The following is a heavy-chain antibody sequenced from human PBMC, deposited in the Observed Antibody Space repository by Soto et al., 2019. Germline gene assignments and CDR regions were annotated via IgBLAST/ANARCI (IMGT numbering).Heavy chain of an antibody. CDR3: ARHRHEYSISNYYYYGMDV. Sequence: GESLKISCKGSGFKFTNYWIGWVRQMPGKGLEWMGIIYPSDSDTRYSPSFQGQVTMSADKSISTAYLQWSSLKASDTAIYYCARHRHEYSISNYYYYGMDVWGQGTTVTVSS. D-gene: IGHD6-6*01. V-gene: IGHV5-51*01. J-gene: IGHJ6*02. CDR2: IYPSDSDT. CDR1: GFKFTNYW.